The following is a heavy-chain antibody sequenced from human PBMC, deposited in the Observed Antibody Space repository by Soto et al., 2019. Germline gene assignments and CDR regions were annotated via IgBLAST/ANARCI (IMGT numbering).Heavy chain of an antibody. V-gene: IGHV1-3*01. CDR2: INAGNGNT. Sequence: QVQLVQSGAEVKKPGASVKVSCKASGYTFTSYAMHWVRQAPGQRLEWMGWINAGNGNTKYSQKFQGRVTITRDTSASTAYMELSSLRSEDTAVYYCARETIRYFDWSRYYCYYMDVWGKGTTVTVSS. CDR1: GYTFTSYA. D-gene: IGHD3-9*01. CDR3: ARETIRYFDWSRYYCYYMDV. J-gene: IGHJ6*03.